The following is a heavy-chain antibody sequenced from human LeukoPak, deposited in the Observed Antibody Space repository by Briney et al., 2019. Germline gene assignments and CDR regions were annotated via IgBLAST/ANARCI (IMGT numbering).Heavy chain of an antibody. CDR1: GFTVSSNS. CDR2: IYSDNT. V-gene: IGHV3-53*01. CDR3: ARRAGAYSHPYDY. D-gene: IGHD4/OR15-4a*01. J-gene: IGHJ4*02. Sequence: GGSLRLSCTVSGFTVSSNSMSWVRQAPGKGLEWVSFIYSDNTHYSDSVKGRSTISRDNSKNTLYLQMNSLRAEDTAVYYGARRAGAYSHPYDYWGKGTLVTVSS.